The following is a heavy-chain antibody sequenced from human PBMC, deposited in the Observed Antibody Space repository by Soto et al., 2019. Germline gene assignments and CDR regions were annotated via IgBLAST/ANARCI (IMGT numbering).Heavy chain of an antibody. CDR3: ARDEYYDPCGPTYDY. D-gene: IGHD3-16*01. J-gene: IGHJ4*02. Sequence: GGSLRLSCAASGFTFRSYAMHWVRQAPGERLWRGALMSSDGTKRYCADSVKGPFTFSRDDSKNTLFLQMNSRRPKASDFYYCARDEYYDPCGPTYDYWGQGSLVTVSS. CDR1: GFTFRSYA. V-gene: IGHV3-30-3*01. CDR2: MSSDGTKR.